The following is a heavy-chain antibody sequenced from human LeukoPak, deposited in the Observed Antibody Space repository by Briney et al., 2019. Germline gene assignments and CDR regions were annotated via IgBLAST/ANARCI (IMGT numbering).Heavy chain of an antibody. D-gene: IGHD3-10*01. V-gene: IGHV4-59*08. CDR3: ARRFAPSRNDAFDI. J-gene: IGHJ3*02. Sequence: SETLSLTCSVSGASISSYYWSWIRQPPGKGLEWIGYIYYTGSTNYNPSLKSRVTISVDTSKNQFSLKLSSVTASDTAVYYCARRFAPSRNDAFDIWGQGTMVTVSS. CDR1: GASISSYY. CDR2: IYYTGST.